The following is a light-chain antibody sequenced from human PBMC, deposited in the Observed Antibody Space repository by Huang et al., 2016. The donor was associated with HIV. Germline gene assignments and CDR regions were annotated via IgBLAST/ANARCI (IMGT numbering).Light chain of an antibody. CDR2: AAS. J-gene: IGKJ3*01. CDR1: QSSSNY. V-gene: IGKV1-39*01. Sequence: DIQMTQSPSSLSASVGDRVTITCRASQSSSNYLNWYQQKPGKAPKPLIYAASSLQSGVPSRFSGSGSGTDFTLTISSLQPEDFATYYCLQSYSTPLFGPGTKVDMK. CDR3: LQSYSTPL.